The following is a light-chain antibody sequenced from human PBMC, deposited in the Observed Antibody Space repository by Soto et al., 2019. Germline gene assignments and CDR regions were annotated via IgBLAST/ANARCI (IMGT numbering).Light chain of an antibody. CDR3: QLRSNCPT. V-gene: IGKV3-11*01. CDR2: ATS. J-gene: IGKJ3*01. Sequence: EIVLTQSPATLSLSPGERATLSCRASQSVNNNLAWYQQRPGQPPRLLIYATSIRATGIPARFSGSGSGTDFIFTSNALKPADFAVYFCQLRSNCPTVGPENKVEIK. CDR1: QSVNNN.